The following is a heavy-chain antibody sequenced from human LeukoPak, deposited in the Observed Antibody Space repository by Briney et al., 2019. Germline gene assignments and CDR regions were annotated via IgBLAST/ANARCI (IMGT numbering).Heavy chain of an antibody. D-gene: IGHD1-26*01. CDR2: IYYSGST. CDR3: ARDHSGSYPHYYYGMDV. V-gene: IGHV4-31*02. J-gene: IGHJ6*02. Sequence: YWIGWVRQMPGKGLEWIGYIYYSGSTYYNPSLKSRVTISVDTSKNQFSLKLSSVTAADTAVYYCARDHSGSYPHYYYGMDVWGQGTTVTVSS. CDR1: Y.